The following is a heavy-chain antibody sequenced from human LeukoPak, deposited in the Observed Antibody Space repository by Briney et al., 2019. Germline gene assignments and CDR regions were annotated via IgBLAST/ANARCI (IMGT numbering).Heavy chain of an antibody. V-gene: IGHV4-59*11. Sequence: SETLSLTCTVSGVSIRSHYWIWIRPPPGKGLEWIGHISYSGSTNYNPSLKSRVTISVDTSKNQFCLRLSSVTAADTAVYYCARDGEGDEGWDYWGQGTLVTVSS. CDR2: ISYSGST. D-gene: IGHD7-27*01. CDR1: GVSIRSHY. CDR3: ARDGEGDEGWDY. J-gene: IGHJ4*02.